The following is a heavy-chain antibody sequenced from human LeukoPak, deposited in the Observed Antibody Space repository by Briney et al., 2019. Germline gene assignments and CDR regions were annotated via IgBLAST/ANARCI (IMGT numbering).Heavy chain of an antibody. V-gene: IGHV3-9*01. CDR1: GFTFDDYA. CDR3: AKDIAYYYDSSGYLGY. J-gene: IGHJ4*02. CDR2: ISWNSGSI. D-gene: IGHD3-22*01. Sequence: GGSLRLSCAASGFTFDDYAMHWVRQAPGKGLEWVSGISWNSGSIGYADSVKGRFTISRDNAKNSLYLQMNSLRAEDTALYYCAKDIAYYYDSSGYLGYWGQGTLVTVSS.